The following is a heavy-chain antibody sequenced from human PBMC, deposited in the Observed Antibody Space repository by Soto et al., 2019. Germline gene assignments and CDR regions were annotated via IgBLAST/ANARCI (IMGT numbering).Heavy chain of an antibody. CDR1: GGTFSSYA. J-gene: IGHJ4*02. CDR2: VVPMYDSV. D-gene: IGHD1-26*01. CDR3: ASWRSYSGSYCFDY. V-gene: IGHV1-69*06. Sequence: ASVKVSCKASGGTFSSYAINWVRQAPGRGLEWVGQVVPMYDSVNYAENFQGRVTITADKSTKTAYMELTSLRSEDTALYFCASWRSYSGSYCFDYWGQGTLVTSSS.